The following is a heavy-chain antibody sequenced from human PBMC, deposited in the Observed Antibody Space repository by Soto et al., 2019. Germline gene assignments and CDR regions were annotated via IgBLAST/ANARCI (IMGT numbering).Heavy chain of an antibody. J-gene: IGHJ6*01. D-gene: IGHD3-10*01. CDR1: GFTFSNAW. CDR3: TTGGSGSYYRTPIYYYYGIDV. Sequence: EVQLVKSGGGLVNPGGSLRLSCAASGFTFSNAWMNWVRQAPGKGLEWVGRIKSKTDGGTTDYAAPVKGRFTISRDDSKNTLYLQMNSLKTEDTAVYYCTTGGSGSYYRTPIYYYYGIDVWCQGTTVTVSS. CDR2: IKSKTDGGTT. V-gene: IGHV3-15*07.